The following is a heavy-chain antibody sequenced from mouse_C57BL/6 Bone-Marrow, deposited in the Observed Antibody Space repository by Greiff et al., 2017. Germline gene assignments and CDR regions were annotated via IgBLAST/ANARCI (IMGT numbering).Heavy chain of an antibody. CDR2: IHPNSGST. D-gene: IGHD1-1*01. Sequence: QVQLQQPGAELVKPGASVKLSCKASGYTFTSYWMHWVKQRPGQGLEWIGMIHPNSGSTNYNEKFKSKATLTVEKSSSTAYMQLSSLTSEDSAVYYCARGAYGSSSFAYWGQGTLVTVSA. V-gene: IGHV1-64*01. CDR1: GYTFTSYW. J-gene: IGHJ3*01. CDR3: ARGAYGSSSFAY.